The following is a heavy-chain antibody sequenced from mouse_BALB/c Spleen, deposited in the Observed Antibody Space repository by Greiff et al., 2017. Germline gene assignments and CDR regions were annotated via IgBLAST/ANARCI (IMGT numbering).Heavy chain of an antibody. CDR3: ERPNFSWFAD. Sequence: EVQLKESGPELVKPGASVKVSCKASGYAFTSYNMSWVKQSHGKSLEWIGYIDPYNGVTSYNQNFKGKATLTVDKSSSTAYMHLNSLTSEDSAVDYCERPNFSWFADWGQGTLVTVSA. V-gene: IGHV1S135*01. CDR2: IDPYNGVT. J-gene: IGHJ3*01. CDR1: GYAFTSYN.